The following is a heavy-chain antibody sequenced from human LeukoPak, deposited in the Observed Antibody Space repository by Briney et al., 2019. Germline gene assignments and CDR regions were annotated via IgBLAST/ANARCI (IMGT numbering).Heavy chain of an antibody. Sequence: GGSLRLSCAASGFTFSNYWMSWVRQAPGKGLEWVANIKQDGSEKYYVDSVKGRFTISRDNAKNSVYLQMNSLRGEDTAVYYCASTGSGWGQGTIVTVSS. J-gene: IGHJ4*02. CDR3: ASTGSG. CDR1: GFTFSNYW. CDR2: IKQDGSEK. D-gene: IGHD3-3*01. V-gene: IGHV3-7*01.